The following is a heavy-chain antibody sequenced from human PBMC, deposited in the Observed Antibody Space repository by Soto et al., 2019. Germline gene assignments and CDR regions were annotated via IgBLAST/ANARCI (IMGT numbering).Heavy chain of an antibody. Sequence: QVPLVESGGGVVQPGRSLRLSCAASGFTFSSYAMHWVRQAPGKGLEWVAVISYDGSNKYYADSVKGRFTISRDNSKNTLYLQMNSLRAEDTAVYYCARAVIAVAGTFDYFDYWGQGTLVTVSS. V-gene: IGHV3-30-3*01. J-gene: IGHJ4*02. CDR3: ARAVIAVAGTFDYFDY. D-gene: IGHD6-19*01. CDR1: GFTFSSYA. CDR2: ISYDGSNK.